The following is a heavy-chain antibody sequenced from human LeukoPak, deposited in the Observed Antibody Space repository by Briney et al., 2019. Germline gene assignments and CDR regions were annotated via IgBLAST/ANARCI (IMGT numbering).Heavy chain of an antibody. V-gene: IGHV4-4*07. CDR1: GGSISSYY. CDR3: ARDVGDFWSGYYTDYYYYMDV. Sequence: SETLSLTCTVSGGSISSYYWSWIRQPAPKGLEWIGRIYTSGGTNYNPSLKSRVTMSVDTSENQFSLKLSSVTAADTAGYYCARDVGDFWSGYYTDYYYYMDVWGKGTTVTVSS. CDR2: IYTSGGT. J-gene: IGHJ6*03. D-gene: IGHD3-3*01.